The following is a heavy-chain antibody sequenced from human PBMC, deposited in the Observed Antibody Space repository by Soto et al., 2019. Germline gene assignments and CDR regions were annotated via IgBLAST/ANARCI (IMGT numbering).Heavy chain of an antibody. V-gene: IGHV4-34*01. J-gene: IGHJ1*01. CDR1: GGSFSGYY. Sequence: QVQLQQWGAGLLKPSETLSLTCAVYGGSFSGYYWSWIRQPPGKGLEWIGEINHSGSTNYNPSLKSRVPVSVAPAKNQFSLKLSSVNAADTAVYYCAGGRHSRRWSSAEYFQQWGLGTLVTVSS. D-gene: IGHD6-13*01. CDR2: INHSGST. CDR3: AGGRHSRRWSSAEYFQQ.